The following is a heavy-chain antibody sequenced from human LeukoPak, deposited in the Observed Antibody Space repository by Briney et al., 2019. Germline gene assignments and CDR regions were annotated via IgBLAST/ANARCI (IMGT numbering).Heavy chain of an antibody. J-gene: IGHJ6*03. Sequence: PGGSLRLSCAASGFTFSSYAMSWVRQAPGKGLEWVSAISGSGGSTYYADSVKGRFTISRDNSKNTLYLQMNSLRAEDTAVYYCAKPWSSGPRTYYYYMDVWGKGTTVTVSS. CDR3: AKPWSSGPRTYYYYMDV. CDR2: ISGSGGST. CDR1: GFTFSSYA. V-gene: IGHV3-23*01. D-gene: IGHD3-22*01.